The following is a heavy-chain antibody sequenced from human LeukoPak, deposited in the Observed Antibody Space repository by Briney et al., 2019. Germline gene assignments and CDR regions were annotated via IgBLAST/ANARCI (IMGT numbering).Heavy chain of an antibody. V-gene: IGHV3-23*01. D-gene: IGHD2-2*01. Sequence: GGSLRLSCAASGFTFSSYAMSWVRQAPGKGLEWVSGISGSGGSTYYADSVKGRFTISRDNSKNTLYLQMNSLRAEDTAVYYCAKDQADCSSASCYERGFDYWGQGTLVTVSS. CDR1: GFTFSSYA. CDR3: AKDQADCSSASCYERGFDY. CDR2: ISGSGGST. J-gene: IGHJ4*02.